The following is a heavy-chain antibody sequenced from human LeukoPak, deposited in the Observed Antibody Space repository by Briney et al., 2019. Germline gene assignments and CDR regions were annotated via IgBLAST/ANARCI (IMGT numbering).Heavy chain of an antibody. CDR3: AKGGSNNWSFDN. Sequence: PGGSLRLSCAAAGLTFSNYGMHWVRQAPGKGLQWVAYIRYDGRNKYSADSVKGRFTIYRDNSKSTLYLQMNSLRPEDTAVYYCAKGGSNNWSFDNWGQGTLVTFSS. D-gene: IGHD1-1*01. V-gene: IGHV3-30*02. J-gene: IGHJ4*02. CDR2: IRYDGRNK. CDR1: GLTFSNYG.